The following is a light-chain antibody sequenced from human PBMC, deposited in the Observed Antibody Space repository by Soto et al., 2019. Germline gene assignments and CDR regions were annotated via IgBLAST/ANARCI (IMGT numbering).Light chain of an antibody. Sequence: QSALNQPPSASGSPGQSVTISCTGTSSDVGGYNYVSWYQQHPGKAPKLMIYEVSKRPSGVPDRFSGSKSGNTASLTVSGLQAEDEADYYCSSYAGSNNVVFGGGTKVTVL. V-gene: IGLV2-8*01. J-gene: IGLJ2*01. CDR2: EVS. CDR3: SSYAGSNNVV. CDR1: SSDVGGYNY.